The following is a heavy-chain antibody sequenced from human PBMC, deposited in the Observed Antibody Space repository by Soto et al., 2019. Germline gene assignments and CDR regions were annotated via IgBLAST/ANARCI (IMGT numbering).Heavy chain of an antibody. J-gene: IGHJ6*02. D-gene: IGHD2-2*01. CDR3: ARSQGSSTSLEIYYYYYYGMDV. CDR1: GGTFSSYA. V-gene: IGHV1-69*01. Sequence: QVQLMQSGAEVKKPGSSVKVSCKASGGTFSSYAISWVRQAPGQGLEWMGGIIPISGTANYAQKFQGRVTITADESTSTAYMEQRSLRSEDTALYYCARSQGSSTSLEIYYYYYYGMDVWGQGTTVTVSS. CDR2: IIPISGTA.